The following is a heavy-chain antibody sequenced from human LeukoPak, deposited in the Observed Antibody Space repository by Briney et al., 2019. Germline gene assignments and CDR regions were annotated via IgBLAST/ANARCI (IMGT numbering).Heavy chain of an antibody. CDR3: ARHNYYYESSGYFYHFHY. Sequence: SETLSLTCTVSGDSISTSSYYWGWIRQPPGKELEWIGTLNYGGSTYYNPSLKTRVTISVDTSKNQFSLRLHSVTAADTAVYYCARHNYYYESSGYFYHFHYWGQGTLLTVSS. CDR1: GDSISTSSYY. D-gene: IGHD3-22*01. V-gene: IGHV4-39*01. J-gene: IGHJ4*02. CDR2: LNYGGST.